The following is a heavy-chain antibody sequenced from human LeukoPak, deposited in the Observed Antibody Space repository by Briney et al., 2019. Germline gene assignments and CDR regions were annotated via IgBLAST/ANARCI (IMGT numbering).Heavy chain of an antibody. CDR3: ARGGYDFVYYYYGMDV. CDR1: GYTFTGYY. D-gene: IGHD3-3*01. V-gene: IGHV1-2*04. CDR2: INPNSGGT. Sequence: ASVKVSCKASGYTFTGYYMHWVRQAPGQGLEWMGRINPNSGGTNYAQKFQGWVTMTRDTSISTAYMELSRLRSDDTAVYYCARGGYDFVYYYYGMDVWGQGTTVTVPS. J-gene: IGHJ6*02.